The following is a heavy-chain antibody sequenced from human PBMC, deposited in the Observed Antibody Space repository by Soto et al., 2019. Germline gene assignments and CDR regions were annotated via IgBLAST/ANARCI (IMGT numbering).Heavy chain of an antibody. CDR3: VRGENGITGTTFDY. CDR1: GGSFSGYY. Sequence: SETLSLTCAVYGGSFSGYYWSWIRQPPGKGLEWIGEINHSGSTNYNPSLKSRVTISVDTSKNQFSLKLSSVTAADTAVYYCVRGENGITGTTFDYWGQGTLVTVSS. J-gene: IGHJ4*02. D-gene: IGHD1-20*01. V-gene: IGHV4-34*01. CDR2: INHSGST.